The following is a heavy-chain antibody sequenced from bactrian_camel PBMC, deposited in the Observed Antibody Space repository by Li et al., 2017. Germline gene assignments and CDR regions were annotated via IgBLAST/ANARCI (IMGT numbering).Heavy chain of an antibody. D-gene: IGHD3*01. CDR1: GRTYGRNC. V-gene: IGHV3S1*01. J-gene: IGHJ4*01. CDR3: AMASGGWFGFWDY. Sequence: HVQLVESGGGSVQAGGSLRLSCAASGRTYGRNCMAWFRQAPGKEREGVANIWTADHTTYYADSVRDRFTISRDIVANTVYLQMNSLKSEDTALYYCAMASGGWFGFWDYWGQGTQVTVS. CDR2: IWTADHTT.